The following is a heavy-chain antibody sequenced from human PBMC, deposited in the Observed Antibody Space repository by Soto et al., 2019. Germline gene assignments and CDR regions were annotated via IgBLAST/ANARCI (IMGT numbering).Heavy chain of an antibody. CDR1: GGSFSRGFW. Sequence: PSETLSLTCAVSGGSFSRGFWWSWVRQSPGKGLEWIGEIYDSGTSNYSPSLQSRVTISVDRSKNQFSLRMWSVTAADTAVYYCARGGGLSTKWYEGGSDSLGQGTLVT. CDR2: IYDSGTS. J-gene: IGHJ4*02. D-gene: IGHD2-8*01. CDR3: ARGGGLSTKWYEGGSDS. V-gene: IGHV4-4*02.